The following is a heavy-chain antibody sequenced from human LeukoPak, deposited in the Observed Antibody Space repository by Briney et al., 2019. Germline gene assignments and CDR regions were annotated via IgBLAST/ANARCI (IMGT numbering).Heavy chain of an antibody. Sequence: GGSLRLSCAASGFTSSSHWMYWVRRVPGEGLVWVSRINTDGSSTSYADSVKGRFTMSRDNAKNALYLQMNSLRAEDTAIYYCAKDFSSGGQDKYFQHWGQGTLVTVSS. V-gene: IGHV3-74*01. CDR1: GFTSSSHW. J-gene: IGHJ1*01. D-gene: IGHD6-25*01. CDR2: INTDGSST. CDR3: AKDFSSGGQDKYFQH.